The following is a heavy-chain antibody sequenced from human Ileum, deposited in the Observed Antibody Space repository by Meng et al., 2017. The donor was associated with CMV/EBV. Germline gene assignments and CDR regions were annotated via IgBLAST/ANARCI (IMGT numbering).Heavy chain of an antibody. V-gene: IGHV3-48*04. J-gene: IGHJ4*02. CDR2: ISGGGLPK. Sequence: GESLKISCAASGFTFSNFHMNWVRQAPGKGLEWVAYISGGGLPKYYADSVKGRFTISRDNAKKTLYLQMNSLRVEDTAVFYCVRDGVGAPPFDYWGQGALVTVSS. CDR1: GFTFSNFH. CDR3: VRDGVGAPPFDY. D-gene: IGHD1-26*01.